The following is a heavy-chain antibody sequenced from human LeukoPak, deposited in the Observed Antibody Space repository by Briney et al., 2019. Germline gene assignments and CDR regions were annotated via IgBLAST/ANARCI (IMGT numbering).Heavy chain of an antibody. CDR1: GGSFSDCY. J-gene: IGHJ3*02. Sequence: SETLSLTCAVYGGSFSDCYWTWIRQPPGKGLEWIGEINHRGSTHYNPSLKSRVTISVDTSKKQFSLKLSSVTAADTAVYYCATYSTGFDIWGQGTVVTVSS. CDR3: ATYSTGFDI. D-gene: IGHD6-19*01. V-gene: IGHV4-34*01. CDR2: INHRGST.